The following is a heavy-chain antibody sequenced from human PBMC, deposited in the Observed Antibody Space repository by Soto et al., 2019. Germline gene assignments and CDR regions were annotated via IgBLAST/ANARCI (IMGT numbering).Heavy chain of an antibody. CDR2: ISAYNGNT. Sequence: SVKVSSKASCYTFTSYGISWVRQAPVQGLEWMGWISAYNGNTNYAQKLQGRVTMTTDTSTSTAYMELRSLRSDDTAVYYCAYYYDSSGYPLGAFDIWGQGTMVTVSS. J-gene: IGHJ3*02. D-gene: IGHD3-22*01. V-gene: IGHV1-18*01. CDR3: AYYYDSSGYPLGAFDI. CDR1: CYTFTSYG.